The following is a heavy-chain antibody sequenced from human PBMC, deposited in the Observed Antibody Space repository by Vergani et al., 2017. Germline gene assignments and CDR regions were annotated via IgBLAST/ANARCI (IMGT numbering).Heavy chain of an antibody. CDR1: GGSISSYY. CDR3: ARKSTIVGATINWYFDL. Sequence: QVQLQESGPGLVKPSETLSLTCTVSGGSISSYYWSWIRQPPGKGLEWIGYIYYSGSTNYNPSLKSRVTISVDTSKNQFSLKLSSVTAADTAVYYCARKSTIVGATINWYFDLWGRGTLVTVSS. CDR2: IYYSGST. V-gene: IGHV4-59*12. D-gene: IGHD1-26*01. J-gene: IGHJ2*01.